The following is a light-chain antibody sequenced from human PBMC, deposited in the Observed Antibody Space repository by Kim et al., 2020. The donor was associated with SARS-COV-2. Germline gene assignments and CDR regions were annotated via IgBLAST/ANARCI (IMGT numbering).Light chain of an antibody. Sequence: PGQNVTNSCSGSSCNIEDNYLYWQQQLPGTATKLISYDNNKRPAGIPDRFSGSKSGTAANLGITGLQTGDEADYYCGTWDSSLSAVFGGGTQLTVL. CDR3: GTWDSSLSAV. CDR1: SCNIEDNY. J-gene: IGLJ3*02. CDR2: DNN. V-gene: IGLV1-51*01.